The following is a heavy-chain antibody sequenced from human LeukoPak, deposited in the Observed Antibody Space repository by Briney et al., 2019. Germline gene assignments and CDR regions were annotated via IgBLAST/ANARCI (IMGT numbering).Heavy chain of an antibody. CDR3: ARVYYDSTGYPGGIDC. CDR1: GFTFSSYS. V-gene: IGHV3-30-3*01. CDR2: LSSDGSNK. Sequence: GGSLRLSCAASGFTFSSYSMHWVRQAPGEGLEWVAILSSDGSNKYYAESVKDRFTISRDNSKNTLYLQMNSLRPEDTAVYYCARVYYDSTGYPGGIDCWGHGTLVTVSS. J-gene: IGHJ4*01. D-gene: IGHD3-22*01.